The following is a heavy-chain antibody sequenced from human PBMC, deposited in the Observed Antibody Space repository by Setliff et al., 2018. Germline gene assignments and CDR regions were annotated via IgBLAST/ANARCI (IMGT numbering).Heavy chain of an antibody. V-gene: IGHV1-18*01. CDR1: GYTFTNYG. J-gene: IGHJ4*02. CDR2: ISAYNGNT. Sequence: ASVKVSCKASGYTFTNYGVSWVRQAPGQGLEWMGWISAYNGNTNYAQKFQGRVAMTTDTSTNTAYMELRSLRSDDTAVFYCARVGIKGGYYFDYWGQGTLVTVSS. CDR3: ARVGIKGGYYFDY. D-gene: IGHD7-27*01.